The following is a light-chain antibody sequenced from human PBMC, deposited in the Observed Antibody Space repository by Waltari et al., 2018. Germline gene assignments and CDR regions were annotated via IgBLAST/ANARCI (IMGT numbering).Light chain of an antibody. J-gene: IGLJ2*01. CDR2: DVT. Sequence: QSALTQPRSVSGSPGQSVTISCTGTSRDDGGYNYVSWYQQHPGKAPKLIIYDVTKRPSGVPDRFSGSKSGNTASLTISGLQAEDEADYYCCSYGGSYSFVVFGGGTKLTVL. CDR3: CSYGGSYSFVV. CDR1: SRDDGGYNY. V-gene: IGLV2-11*01.